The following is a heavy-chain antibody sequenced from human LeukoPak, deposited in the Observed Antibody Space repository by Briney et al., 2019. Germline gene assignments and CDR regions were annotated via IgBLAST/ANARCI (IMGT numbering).Heavy chain of an antibody. CDR1: GGSISSSSYY. Sequence: SETLSLTCTVSGGSISSSSYYWGWIRQPPGKGLEWIGSIYYSGSTYYNPSLKSRVTISVDTSKNQFSLKLSSVTAADTAVYYCARLGEGYRSSTSCWAFDPWGQGTLVTVSS. J-gene: IGHJ5*02. D-gene: IGHD2-2*01. CDR2: IYYSGST. CDR3: ARLGEGYRSSTSCWAFDP. V-gene: IGHV4-39*01.